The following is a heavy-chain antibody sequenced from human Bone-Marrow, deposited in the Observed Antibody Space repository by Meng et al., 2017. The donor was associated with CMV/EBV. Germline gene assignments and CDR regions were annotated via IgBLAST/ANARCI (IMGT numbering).Heavy chain of an antibody. CDR1: GFTISSYS. J-gene: IGHJ6*02. D-gene: IGHD2-21*01. CDR3: ARDVSPRSSAYFAIYYFYALDV. CDR2: ISSSGTYI. Sequence: GESLKISCAAPGFTISSYSMNWVRQAPGKGLEWVSSISSSGTYIYYADSVKGRFTISRDNAQNSLYLQMNSLRAEDTAVYYCARDVSPRSSAYFAIYYFYALDVWGQGTTVTVSS. V-gene: IGHV3-21*01.